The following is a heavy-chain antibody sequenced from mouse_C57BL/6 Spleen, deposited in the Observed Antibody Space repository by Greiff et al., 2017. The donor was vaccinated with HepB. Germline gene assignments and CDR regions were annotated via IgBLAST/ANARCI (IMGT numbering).Heavy chain of an antibody. Sequence: QVQLQQPGAELVKPGASVKLSCKASGYTFTSYWMHWVKQRPGQGLEWIGMIHPNSGSTNYNETFKSKATLTVDKSSSTAYMQISSLTSEDSAVSDCARYDGYWAMDYWGQGTSVTVSS. CDR3: ARYDGYWAMDY. D-gene: IGHD2-3*01. J-gene: IGHJ4*01. CDR2: IHPNSGST. CDR1: GYTFTSYW. V-gene: IGHV1-64*01.